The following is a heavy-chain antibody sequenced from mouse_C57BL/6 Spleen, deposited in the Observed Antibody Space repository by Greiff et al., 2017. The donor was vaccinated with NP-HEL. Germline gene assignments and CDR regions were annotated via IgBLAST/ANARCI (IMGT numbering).Heavy chain of an antibody. J-gene: IGHJ4*01. V-gene: IGHV1-64*01. Sequence: VQLQQSGAELVKPGASVKLSCKASGYTFTSYWMHWVKQRPGQGLEWIGMIHPNSGSTNYNEKFKSKATLTVDKSSSTAYMQLSSLTSEDSAVYYCARGLTGTGYAMDYWGQGTSVTVSS. D-gene: IGHD4-1*01. CDR3: ARGLTGTGYAMDY. CDR1: GYTFTSYW. CDR2: IHPNSGST.